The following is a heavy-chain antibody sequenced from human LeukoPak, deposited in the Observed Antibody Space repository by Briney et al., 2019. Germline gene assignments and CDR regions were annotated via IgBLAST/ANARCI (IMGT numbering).Heavy chain of an antibody. J-gene: IGHJ3*02. CDR1: GYTFTSYW. CDR2: IYPGDSDT. CDR3: AKTRDSFLSGAFDI. V-gene: IGHV5-51*01. D-gene: IGHD5-24*01. Sequence: GESLKISCKGSGYTFTSYWIGWARQMPGKGLEWMGIIYPGDSDTRYSPSFQGQVTISADKSSRTAYLQWSSLKASDTAIYYCAKTRDSFLSGAFDIWGQGTMVTVSS.